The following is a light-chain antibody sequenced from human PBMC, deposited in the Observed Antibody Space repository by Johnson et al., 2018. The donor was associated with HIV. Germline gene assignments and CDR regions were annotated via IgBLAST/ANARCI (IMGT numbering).Light chain of an antibody. Sequence: QSVLTQPPSVSAAPGQKVTISCSGSNSNIGNNYVSWYQQLPGTAPKLLIYESDQRPSGIPDRFSGSKSGTSATLDITGLQTGAEADYYCGTWDSGLSAGGVFGTGTKVTVL. J-gene: IGLJ1*01. CDR2: ESD. V-gene: IGLV1-51*02. CDR1: NSNIGNNY. CDR3: GTWDSGLSAGGV.